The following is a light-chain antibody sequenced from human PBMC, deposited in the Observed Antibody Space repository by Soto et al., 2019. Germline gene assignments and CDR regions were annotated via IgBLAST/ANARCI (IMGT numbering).Light chain of an antibody. Sequence: EIVWMQSPGTLSLSPGERATLSCRASQSVSNNYVAWYQQKPGQAPRLLIAGASSRATGIPDRFSGSGSGTDFTLTISRLEPEDFAVYYCQQYGSSPPLTFGGGTKVDIK. CDR1: QSVSNNY. V-gene: IGKV3-20*01. CDR2: GAS. CDR3: QQYGSSPPLT. J-gene: IGKJ4*01.